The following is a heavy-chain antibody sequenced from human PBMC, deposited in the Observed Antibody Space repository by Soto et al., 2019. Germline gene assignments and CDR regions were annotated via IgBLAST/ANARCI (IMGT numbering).Heavy chain of an antibody. V-gene: IGHV2-5*02. J-gene: IGHJ4*02. CDR3: AHRATTGLHLDY. Sequence: QITLKESGPTLVKPTQTLTLTCTFSGFSLSSSGVGVGWIRQPPGKALEWLALIYWDDGKRFSPSLKSRLTITKETSKNQVVLTMTNMDPVDTGTYYCAHRATTGLHLDYWGQGTLVTVSS. CDR1: GFSLSSSGVG. D-gene: IGHD1-1*01. CDR2: IYWDDGK.